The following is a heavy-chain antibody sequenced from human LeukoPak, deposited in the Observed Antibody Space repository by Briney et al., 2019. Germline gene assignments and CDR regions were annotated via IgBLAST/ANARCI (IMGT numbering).Heavy chain of an antibody. CDR1: GGTFSSYA. D-gene: IGHD3-9*01. V-gene: IGHV1-69*04. CDR2: IIPILGIA. J-gene: IGHJ4*02. Sequence: GASVKVSCKASGGTFSSYAISWVRQAPGQGLEWMGRIIPILGIANYAQKFQGRVTITADKSTSTAYMELRSLRSDDTAVYYCARDYDILTGYVTIDYWGQGTLVTVSS. CDR3: ARDYDILTGYVTIDY.